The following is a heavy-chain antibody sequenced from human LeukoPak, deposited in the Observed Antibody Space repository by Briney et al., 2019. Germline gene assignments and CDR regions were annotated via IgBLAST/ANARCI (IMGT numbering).Heavy chain of an antibody. CDR3: ARDRGGRYFDY. V-gene: IGHV3-30*03. CDR2: ISYNEDAK. J-gene: IGHJ4*02. D-gene: IGHD3-9*01. CDR1: GFTFSSYG. Sequence: GGSLRLSCAASGFTFSSYGMHWVRQAPGKGLEWVAVISYNEDAKIYADSVKGRFTISRDNSKNTLYLQMDSLRAEDTAVYFCARDRGGRYFDYWGQGTLVTVSS.